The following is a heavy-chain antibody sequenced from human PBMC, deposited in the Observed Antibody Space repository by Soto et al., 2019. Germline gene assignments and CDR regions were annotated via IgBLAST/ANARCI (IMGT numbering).Heavy chain of an antibody. J-gene: IGHJ4*02. Sequence: GGSLRLSCAASDFTFSNYWMYWVRQAPGKGLVWVSRIKSDGSSTSYADSVEGRFTISRDNAKNTLYLQMNSLRGEDTAMYYCARSPSSGWYYFDYWGQGALVTVSS. CDR2: IKSDGSST. CDR1: DFTFSNYW. CDR3: ARSPSSGWYYFDY. V-gene: IGHV3-74*01. D-gene: IGHD6-19*01.